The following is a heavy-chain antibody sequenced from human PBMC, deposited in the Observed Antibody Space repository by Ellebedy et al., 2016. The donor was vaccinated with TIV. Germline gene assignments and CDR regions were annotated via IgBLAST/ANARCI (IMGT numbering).Heavy chain of an antibody. CDR2: MNPDSGST. J-gene: IGHJ4*02. CDR3: ARGSEWELLD. CDR1: GYPFTSYD. D-gene: IGHD1-26*01. Sequence: ASVKVSCKASGYPFTSYDINWVRQATGQGPEWMGWMNPDSGSTGYAQKFQGRVTLTRSASTNTAYLEVSSLTSDDTAVYYCARGSEWELLDWGQGTLVTVSS. V-gene: IGHV1-8*01.